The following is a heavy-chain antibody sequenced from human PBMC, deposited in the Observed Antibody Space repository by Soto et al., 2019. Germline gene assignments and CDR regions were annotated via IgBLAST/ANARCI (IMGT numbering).Heavy chain of an antibody. CDR1: GYTFSRYY. CDR3: AREVGRGYCSAGTCLHWVDP. D-gene: IGHD2-15*01. J-gene: IGHJ5*02. V-gene: IGHV1-46*01. Sequence: QVQLVQSGAEVKTPGASVQLSCKASGYTFSRYYIFWVRQVPGQGLEWMGIINPSGGGTPYAPNFQCGITMTSDTSTSPVYMEMSSLRSEDTAVYYCAREVGRGYCSAGTCLHWVDPWGQGTLVTVSS. CDR2: INPSGGGT.